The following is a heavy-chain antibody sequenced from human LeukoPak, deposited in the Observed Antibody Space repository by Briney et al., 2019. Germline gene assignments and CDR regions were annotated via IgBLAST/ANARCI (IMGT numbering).Heavy chain of an antibody. CDR2: ISSSSSYI. Sequence: GGSLRLSCAASGFTFSSYSMNWVRQAPGKGLEWVSSISSSSSYIYYADSVKGRFTISRDNAKNSLYLQMNSLRAEDTAVYYCARGLRGVIQLPANYWGQGTLVTVSS. V-gene: IGHV3-21*01. D-gene: IGHD3-10*01. CDR1: GFTFSSYS. CDR3: ARGLRGVIQLPANY. J-gene: IGHJ4*02.